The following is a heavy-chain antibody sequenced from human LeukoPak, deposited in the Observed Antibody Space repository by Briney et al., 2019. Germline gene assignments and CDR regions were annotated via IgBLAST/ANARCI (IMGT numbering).Heavy chain of an antibody. Sequence: PGGSLRLSCAASGFTFSSYSMNWVRQAPGKGLEWVSSISSSSSYIYYADSVKGRFTISRDNAKNSLYLQMNSLRAEDTAVYYCARDALRYFDWPNAFDIWGQGTMVTVSS. V-gene: IGHV3-21*01. J-gene: IGHJ3*02. CDR1: GFTFSSYS. D-gene: IGHD3-9*01. CDR3: ARDALRYFDWPNAFDI. CDR2: ISSSSSYI.